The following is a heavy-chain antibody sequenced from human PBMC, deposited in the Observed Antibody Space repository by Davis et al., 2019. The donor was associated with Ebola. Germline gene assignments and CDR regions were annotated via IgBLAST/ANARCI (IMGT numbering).Heavy chain of an antibody. D-gene: IGHD3-10*01. J-gene: IGHJ5*02. CDR2: INWNGGST. CDR1: GFTFSSYG. Sequence: GESLKISCAASGFTFSSYGMHWVRQAPGKGLEWVSGINWNGGSTGYADSVKGRFTISRDNAKNSLYLQMNSLRAEDTALYHCARDVGGWFDPWGQGTLVTVSS. V-gene: IGHV3-20*01. CDR3: ARDVGGWFDP.